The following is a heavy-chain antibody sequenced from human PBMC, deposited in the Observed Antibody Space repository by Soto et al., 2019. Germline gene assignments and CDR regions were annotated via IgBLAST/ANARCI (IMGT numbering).Heavy chain of an antibody. CDR3: AGCTKTSSSWTYFLDY. J-gene: IGHJ4*02. D-gene: IGHD6-13*01. V-gene: IGHV3-11*01. CDR2: ISSSGSTI. CDR1: GFTFSDYY. Sequence: GGSLRLSCAASGFTFSDYYMSWIRQAPGKGLEWVSYISSSGSTIYYADSVKGRFTISRDNAKNSLYLQMNSLRAEDTAVYYCAGCTKTSSSWTYFLDYWGQGTLVTVSS.